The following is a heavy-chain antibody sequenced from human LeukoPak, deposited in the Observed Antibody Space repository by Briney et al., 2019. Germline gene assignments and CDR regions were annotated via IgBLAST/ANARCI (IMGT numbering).Heavy chain of an antibody. J-gene: IGHJ5*02. CDR2: ISSSGSTI. Sequence: GGSLRLSCTASGFTFSSYEMNWVRQAPGKGLEWVSYISSSGSTIYYADSVKGRFTISRDNAKNSLYLQMNSLSAEDTAVYYCASGLWFGDNWFDPWGQGTLVTVSS. D-gene: IGHD3-10*01. V-gene: IGHV3-48*03. CDR1: GFTFSSYE. CDR3: ASGLWFGDNWFDP.